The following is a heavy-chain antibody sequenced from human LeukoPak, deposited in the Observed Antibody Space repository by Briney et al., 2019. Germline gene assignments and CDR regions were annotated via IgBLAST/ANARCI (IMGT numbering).Heavy chain of an antibody. J-gene: IGHJ4*02. CDR3: AKAVAALSSRFDY. CDR2: ISSGGTTI. Sequence: PGGSLRLSCAASGFNFGSYSMNWVRLAPGKGLEWLSYISSGGTTIYYADSVKGRFTISRDNSKNTLYLQMNSLRAEDMAVYYCAKAVAALSSRFDYWGQGTLVTVSS. D-gene: IGHD6-19*01. CDR1: GFNFGSYS. V-gene: IGHV3-48*01.